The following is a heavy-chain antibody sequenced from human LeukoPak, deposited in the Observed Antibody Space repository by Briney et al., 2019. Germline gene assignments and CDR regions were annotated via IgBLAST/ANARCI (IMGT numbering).Heavy chain of an antibody. CDR2: IYYSGST. CDR3: ARDTLGYCSSTSCYPIYYYGMDV. Sequence: PSETLSLTCTVSGGSISSGDYYWSWIRQPPGKGLEWIGYIYYSGSTNYNPSLKSRVTISVDTSKNQFSLKLSSVTAADTAVYYCARDTLGYCSSTSCYPIYYYGMDVWGQGTTVTVSS. J-gene: IGHJ6*02. V-gene: IGHV4-61*08. D-gene: IGHD2-2*01. CDR1: GGSISSGDYY.